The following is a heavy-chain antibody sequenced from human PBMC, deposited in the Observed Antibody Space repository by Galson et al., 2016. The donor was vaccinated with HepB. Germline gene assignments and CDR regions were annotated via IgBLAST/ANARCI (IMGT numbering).Heavy chain of an antibody. CDR3: AGDSGLLCGGDNCLRGSFDS. Sequence: SLRLSCAASGFTFNNYAMNWVRQAPGRGLEWVSSITSGGTTYYADSVKGRFTISRHNSKNTQYLQMSSLRAEDTALYFCAGDSGLLCGGDNCLRGSFDSRGQGSLVTVSS. J-gene: IGHJ4*02. CDR1: GFTFNNYA. V-gene: IGHV3-23*01. CDR2: ITSGGTT. D-gene: IGHD2-21*01.